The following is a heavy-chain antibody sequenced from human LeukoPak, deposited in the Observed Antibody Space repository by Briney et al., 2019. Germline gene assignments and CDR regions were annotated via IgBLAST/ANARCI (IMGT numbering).Heavy chain of an antibody. D-gene: IGHD2-15*01. CDR3: ARDLSRGVNYYALDV. CDR1: GFTFSDHY. CDR2: ISTSGSSI. Sequence: GGSLRLSCAASGFTFSDHYMSWIRQAPGKGLEWVSYISTSGSSIYCADSVQGRFTISRDNAKNSLFLQMNSLTAEDTAVYYCARDLSRGVNYYALDVWGQGTTVTVSS. J-gene: IGHJ6*02. V-gene: IGHV3-11*01.